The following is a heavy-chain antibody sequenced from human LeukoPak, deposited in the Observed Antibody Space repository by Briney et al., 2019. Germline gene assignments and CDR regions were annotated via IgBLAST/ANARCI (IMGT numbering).Heavy chain of an antibody. Sequence: GGSLRLTCAASTFTFNEHYMAWIRQGPGKGLEWVSYITITSYKIYYADSVKGRFTISRDNAKNSLYLQMNSLRAEDTAVYYCARGHAYCSGGSCPKLDYWGQGTLVTVSS. J-gene: IGHJ4*02. D-gene: IGHD2-15*01. CDR2: ITITSYKI. CDR3: ARGHAYCSGGSCPKLDY. CDR1: TFTFNEHY. V-gene: IGHV3-11*04.